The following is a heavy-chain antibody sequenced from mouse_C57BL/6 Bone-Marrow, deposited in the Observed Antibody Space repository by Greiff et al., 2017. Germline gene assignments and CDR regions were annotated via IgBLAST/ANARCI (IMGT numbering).Heavy chain of an antibody. V-gene: IGHV1-81*01. Sequence: VKLMESGAELARPGASVKLSCKASGYTFTSYGISWVKQRTGQGLEWIGEIYPRSGNTYYNEKFKGKATLTADKSSSTAYMELRSLTSEDSAVYVCEGERGSWFAYWGQGTMVTVSA. CDR2: IYPRSGNT. CDR1: GYTFTSYG. CDR3: EGERGSWFAY. J-gene: IGHJ3*01.